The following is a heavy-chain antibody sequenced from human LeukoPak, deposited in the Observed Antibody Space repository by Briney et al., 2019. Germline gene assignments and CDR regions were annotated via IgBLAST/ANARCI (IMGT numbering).Heavy chain of an antibody. CDR2: IYGGDST. Sequence: GGSLRLSCAASGFTFSSYAMSWVRQAPGMGLEWVSVIYGGDSTYYADSVKGRFTISRDNSKNTLYLQMSSLRAEDTAVYYCARVLSSGWYYDYWGQGTLVTVSS. J-gene: IGHJ4*02. V-gene: IGHV3-53*01. D-gene: IGHD6-19*01. CDR1: GFTFSSYA. CDR3: ARVLSSGWYYDY.